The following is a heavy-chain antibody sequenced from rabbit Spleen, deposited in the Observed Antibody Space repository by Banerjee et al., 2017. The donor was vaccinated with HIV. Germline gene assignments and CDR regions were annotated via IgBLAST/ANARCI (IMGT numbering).Heavy chain of an antibody. Sequence: QEQLVESGGGLVQPEGSLTLTCKASGFSFRDRDVMGWVRQAPGKGLEWIACINASTGKPVYATWASGRFTISRTSSTTVTLRMTSLTAADRATYFCARDLVGVIGWNFYLWGPGTLVTVS. CDR3: ARDLVGVIGWNFYL. J-gene: IGHJ4*01. D-gene: IGHD1-1*01. V-gene: IGHV1S45*01. CDR1: GFSFRDRDV. CDR2: INASTGKP.